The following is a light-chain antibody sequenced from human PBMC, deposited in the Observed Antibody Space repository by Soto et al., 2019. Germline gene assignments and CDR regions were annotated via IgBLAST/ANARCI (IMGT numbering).Light chain of an antibody. Sequence: DIQMTQSPSSLSASVGDRVTITCRASQSISSYLNWYQQKPGKAPKLLIYAASSLQSGVPSRFSGSGSGTDFILTISSLQPEDFATYYCHLGITFGQGTRLEIK. CDR3: HLGIT. CDR1: QSISSY. V-gene: IGKV1-39*01. J-gene: IGKJ5*01. CDR2: AAS.